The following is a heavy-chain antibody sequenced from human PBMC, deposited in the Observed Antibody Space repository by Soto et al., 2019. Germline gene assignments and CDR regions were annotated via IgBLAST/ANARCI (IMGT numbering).Heavy chain of an antibody. J-gene: IGHJ4*02. D-gene: IGHD2-2*01. CDR2: INGGNGDT. V-gene: IGHV1-3*01. CDR3: ARGYCSSTSCQYYFDF. Sequence: GASVTVSCKASGYTFTGYAIHWVRQAPGQRHEWMGWINGGNGDTKYSQKFQGRVTITRDTSASTAYMELTSLGSEDTAVYHCARGYCSSTSCQYYFDFWGQGTLVTVSS. CDR1: GYTFTGYA.